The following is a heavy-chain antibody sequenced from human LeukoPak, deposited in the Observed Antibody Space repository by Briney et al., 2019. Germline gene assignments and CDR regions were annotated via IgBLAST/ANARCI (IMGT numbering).Heavy chain of an antibody. D-gene: IGHD2-2*01. CDR1: GFTFSSYG. Sequence: GGSLRLSCAASGFTFSSYGMHWVRQAPGKGLEWVSFISTSSSYIYYADSVKGRFTISRDNSKNTLFLQMNSLRAEDTAVYYCAKGGYCSSTSCYVGWFDPWGQGTLVTVSS. CDR2: ISTSSSYI. CDR3: AKGGYCSSTSCYVGWFDP. J-gene: IGHJ5*02. V-gene: IGHV3-21*04.